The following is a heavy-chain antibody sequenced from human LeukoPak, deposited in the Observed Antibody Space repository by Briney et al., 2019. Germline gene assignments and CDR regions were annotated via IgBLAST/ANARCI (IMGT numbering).Heavy chain of an antibody. CDR1: GFTFSSYA. V-gene: IGHV3-23*01. CDR2: ISGSGGST. J-gene: IGHJ4*02. CDR3: AKASAMIVVVSKHFDY. D-gene: IGHD3-22*01. Sequence: PGGSLTLPCAASGFTFSSYAMSWVRQAPGKGLEWVSAISGSGGSTYYAYPVKGRFTISKDNSKNTLYLQMNSLRAEDTAVYYCAKASAMIVVVSKHFDYWGQGTLVTVSS.